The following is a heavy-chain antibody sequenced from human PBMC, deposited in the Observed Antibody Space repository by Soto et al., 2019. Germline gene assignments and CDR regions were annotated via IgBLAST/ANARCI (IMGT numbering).Heavy chain of an antibody. J-gene: IGHJ5*02. CDR3: ARHLWFGVDNWFDP. CDR2: ISYDGSNK. Sequence: LRLSCAASGFTFSSYAMHWVRQAPGKGLEWVAVISYDGSNKYYADSVKGRFTISRDNAKNSLYLQMNSLRDEDTAVYYCARHLWFGVDNWFDPWGQGTLVTVSS. V-gene: IGHV3-30-3*01. CDR1: GFTFSSYA. D-gene: IGHD3-10*01.